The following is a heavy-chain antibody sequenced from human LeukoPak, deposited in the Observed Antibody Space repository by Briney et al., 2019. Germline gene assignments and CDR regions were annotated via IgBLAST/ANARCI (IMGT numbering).Heavy chain of an antibody. CDR1: GGSISSYY. J-gene: IGHJ5*02. V-gene: IGHV4-59*01. D-gene: IGHD6-19*01. Sequence: SETLSLTCTVSGGSISSYYWSWIRQPPGKGLEWIGYIYYSGSTNYTPSLKSRVTISVDTSKNQFSLKLSSVTAADTAVYYCARSAVAGRFDPWGQGTLVTVSS. CDR3: ARSAVAGRFDP. CDR2: IYYSGST.